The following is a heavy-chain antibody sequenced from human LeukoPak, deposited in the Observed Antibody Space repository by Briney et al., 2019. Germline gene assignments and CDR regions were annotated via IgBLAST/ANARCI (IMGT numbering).Heavy chain of an antibody. J-gene: IGHJ3*02. CDR1: GYTFTTYA. CDR2: INAGNGNT. CDR3: ASRRQYCSTTSCSATFDI. Sequence: GASVKVSCKASGYTFTTYAMHWVRQAPGQRLEWMGWINAGNGNTKYSQKFQGRVTITRDTSASTAYMELSSLRSEDTGVYYCASRRQYCSTTSCSATFDIWGQGTMVTVSS. V-gene: IGHV1-3*01. D-gene: IGHD2-2*01.